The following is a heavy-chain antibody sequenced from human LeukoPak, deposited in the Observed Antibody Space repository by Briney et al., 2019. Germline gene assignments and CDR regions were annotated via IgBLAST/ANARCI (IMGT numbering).Heavy chain of an antibody. CDR1: GGSISSGDYY. V-gene: IGHV4-30-4*01. CDR3: ARDRVMVRGFKDV. Sequence: PSETLSLTCNVSGGSISSGDYYWSWIRQPPGKGLEWIGYIYYSGSTYYNPSLKSRVTISVDTSNNQFSLKLSSVTAAGTAVYYCARDRVMVRGFKDVWGKGTTVTASS. J-gene: IGHJ6*04. CDR2: IYYSGST. D-gene: IGHD3-10*01.